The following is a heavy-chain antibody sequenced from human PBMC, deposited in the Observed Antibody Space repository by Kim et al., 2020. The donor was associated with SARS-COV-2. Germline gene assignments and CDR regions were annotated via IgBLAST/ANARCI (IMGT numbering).Heavy chain of an antibody. CDR2: INAGNGNT. D-gene: IGHD3-3*01. J-gene: IGHJ6*02. CDR3: ATQPQYYDFWSGYYNTSYYYYGMDV. CDR1: GYTFTSYA. Sequence: ASVKVSCKASGYTFTSYAMHWVRQAPGQRLEWMGWINAGNGNTKYSQKFQGRVTITRDTSASTAYMELSSLRSEDTAVYYCATQPQYYDFWSGYYNTSYYYYGMDVWGQGTTVTVSS. V-gene: IGHV1-3*01.